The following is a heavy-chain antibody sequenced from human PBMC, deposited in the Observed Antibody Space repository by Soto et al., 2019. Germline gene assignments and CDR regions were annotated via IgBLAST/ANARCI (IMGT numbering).Heavy chain of an antibody. Sequence: QVQLVQSGAEVKKPGSSVKVSCKASGGTFSTYTLTWVRQAPGQGLEWMGGIIPILGTVNYAQKFQDRGATXXDXSXXNDGKKQSRQRSEDTAVEYCAAFGHQLRTRYACGIWGQGTMVTVSS. CDR3: AAFGHQLRTRYACGI. CDR2: IIPILGTV. CDR1: GGTFSTYT. J-gene: IGHJ3*02. V-gene: IGHV1-69*16. D-gene: IGHD2-2*01.